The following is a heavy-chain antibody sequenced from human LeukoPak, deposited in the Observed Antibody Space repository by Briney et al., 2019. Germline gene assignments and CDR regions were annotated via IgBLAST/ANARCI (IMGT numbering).Heavy chain of an antibody. V-gene: IGHV1-2*06. J-gene: IGHJ5*02. CDR2: INPNSGGT. CDR3: ARAGVRDGSGSYYNNWFDP. D-gene: IGHD3-10*01. Sequence: ASVKVSCKASGYTFTGYYMHWVRQAPGQGLEWMGRINPNSGGTNYAQKFQGRVTMTRDTSISTAYMELSRLRSDDTAVYYCARAGVRDGSGSYYNNWFDPWGQGTLVTVSS. CDR1: GYTFTGYY.